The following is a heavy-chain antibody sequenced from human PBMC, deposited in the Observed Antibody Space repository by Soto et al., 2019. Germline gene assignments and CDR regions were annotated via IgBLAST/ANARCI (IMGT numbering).Heavy chain of an antibody. CDR2: ISGSGGST. D-gene: IGHD1-26*01. Sequence: GRSLRLSCAAPGFTFSSYAMSWVRQAPGKGLEWVSAISGSGGSTYYADSVKGRFTISRDNSRNTLFLQMNSLRAEDTAVYYCAKDGDLYAYSGSYCGIDVWGQGTMVTVS. CDR1: GFTFSSYA. V-gene: IGHV3-23*01. J-gene: IGHJ6*02. CDR3: AKDGDLYAYSGSYCGIDV.